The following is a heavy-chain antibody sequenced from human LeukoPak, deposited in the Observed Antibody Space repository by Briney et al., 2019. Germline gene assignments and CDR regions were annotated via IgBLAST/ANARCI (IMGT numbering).Heavy chain of an antibody. D-gene: IGHD3-22*01. V-gene: IGHV4-38-2*01. CDR2: IYHSGST. J-gene: IGHJ5*02. CDR1: GYSISSGYY. Sequence: PSETLSLTCAVSGYSISSGYYWGWIRQPPGQGLEWIGSIYHSGSTYYNPSLKSRVTISVDTSKNQFSLKLSSVTAADTAVYYCARGIVVAMGNWFDPWGQGTLVTVSS. CDR3: ARGIVVAMGNWFDP.